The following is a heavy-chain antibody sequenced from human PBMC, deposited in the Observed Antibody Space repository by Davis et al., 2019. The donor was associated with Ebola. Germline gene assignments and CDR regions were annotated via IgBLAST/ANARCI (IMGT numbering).Heavy chain of an antibody. CDR1: GGSISSSSYY. D-gene: IGHD6-13*01. CDR3: ARHIAAPGMDYAMDV. J-gene: IGHJ6*02. V-gene: IGHV4-39*01. CDR2: IYYSGST. Sequence: MPSQTLSLTCTLSGGSISSSSYYWGWIRQPPGKGLEWIGTIYYSGSTYYNPSLKSRVTISVDTSKNQFSLKLSSVTAADTAVYYCARHIAAPGMDYAMDVWGQGTTVTVSS.